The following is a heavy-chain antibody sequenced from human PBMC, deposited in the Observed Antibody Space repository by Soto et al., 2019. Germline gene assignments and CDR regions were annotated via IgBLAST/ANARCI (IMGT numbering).Heavy chain of an antibody. CDR1: GFTFSSYA. CDR2: ITGSGGST. V-gene: IGHV3-23*01. J-gene: IGHJ4*02. Sequence: EVQLLESGGGLVQPGGSLRLSCAASGFTFSSYAMSWVRQAPGKGLEWVSGITGSGGSTYYADSVKGRFTISRDKPKNTLYLQMNSLRAEDPAVYYCARGYCGGGSCYSPFDWGQGTLVTVSS. CDR3: ARGYCGGGSCYSPFD. D-gene: IGHD2-15*01.